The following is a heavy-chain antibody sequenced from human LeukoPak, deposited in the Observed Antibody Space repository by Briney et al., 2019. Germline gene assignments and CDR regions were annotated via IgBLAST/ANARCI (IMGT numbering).Heavy chain of an antibody. Sequence: ASVKVSCKASGYTFTSYAISWVRQAPGQGLEWMGWISTYNGHTNCAQKLQGRVTMTTYTSTSTAYMELRSLRSDDTAVYYCARELRYYYDSRDSWPGYWGQGTLVTVSS. CDR2: ISTYNGHT. V-gene: IGHV1-18*01. CDR1: GYTFTSYA. J-gene: IGHJ4*02. D-gene: IGHD3-22*01. CDR3: ARELRYYYDSRDSWPGY.